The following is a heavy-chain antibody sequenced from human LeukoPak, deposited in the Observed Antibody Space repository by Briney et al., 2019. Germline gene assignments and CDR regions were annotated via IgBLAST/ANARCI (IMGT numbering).Heavy chain of an antibody. CDR3: ARDADGSGSYYYYYGMDV. J-gene: IGHJ6*02. CDR2: IIPIFGTA. D-gene: IGHD3-10*01. Sequence: SVKVSCKASGGTFSSYAISWVRQAPGQGLEWMGGIIPIFGTANYAQKFQGRVTITADESTSTAYMELSSLRSEDTAVYYCARDADGSGSYYYYYGMDVWGQGTTVTVSS. V-gene: IGHV1-69*13. CDR1: GGTFSSYA.